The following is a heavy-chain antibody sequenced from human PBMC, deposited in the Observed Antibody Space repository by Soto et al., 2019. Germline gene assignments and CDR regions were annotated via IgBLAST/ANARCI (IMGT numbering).Heavy chain of an antibody. J-gene: IGHJ3*01. D-gene: IGHD3-10*01. Sequence: GESLKISCNGSGYSFAGYWIGWVRQMPGKGLDWMGVIYPGDSDTRYSPSFHGQVTISADKSISTAYLQWSSLKASDTAMYFCARLPGVRGVFDGFNVWGQGTMVTVSS. CDR2: IYPGDSDT. V-gene: IGHV5-51*01. CDR3: ARLPGVRGVFDGFNV. CDR1: GYSFAGYW.